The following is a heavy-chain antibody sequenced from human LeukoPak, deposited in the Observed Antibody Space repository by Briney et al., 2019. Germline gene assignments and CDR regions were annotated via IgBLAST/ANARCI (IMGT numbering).Heavy chain of an antibody. D-gene: IGHD2-15*01. CDR1: GFTFSSYA. V-gene: IGHV3-23*01. J-gene: IGHJ4*02. CDR3: AKAPVTTCRGAFCYPFDY. CDR2: ISGSGGNT. Sequence: PGGSLRLSCAASGFTFSSYAMSWVRQAPGKGLEWVSAISGSGGNTYYANSVKGRFTISRDSSKNTLFLQMNRLRPEDAAVYYCAKAPVTTCRGAFCYPFDYWGLGTLVTVSS.